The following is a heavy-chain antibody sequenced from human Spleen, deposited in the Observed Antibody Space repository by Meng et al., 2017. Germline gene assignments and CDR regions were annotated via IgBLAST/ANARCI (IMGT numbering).Heavy chain of an antibody. CDR3: TRDGYSDCSRTSCFDS. D-gene: IGHD2-2*01. Sequence: VHSVQLGSEFGKPGAAAKVSCKASGYSLTNYAINWLRQAPGQGLQWMACFDTNTGNPTYGPGFTGRLVFSLDPSVSTAYLQLSGLKADDTAVYYCTRDGYSDCSRTSCFDSWGQGTLVTVSS. CDR2: FDTNTGNP. CDR1: GYSLTNYA. J-gene: IGHJ4*02. V-gene: IGHV7-4-1*02.